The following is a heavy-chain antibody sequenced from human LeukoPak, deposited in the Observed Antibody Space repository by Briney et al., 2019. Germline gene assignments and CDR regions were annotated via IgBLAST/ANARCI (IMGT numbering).Heavy chain of an antibody. CDR3: ARPGSYGSGSYRSWFDP. CDR1: GGSISSYY. Sequence: SETLSLTCTVSGGSISSYYWSWIRQPPGKGLEWIGEINHSGSTNYNPSLKSRVTISVDTSKNQFSLKLSSVTAADTAVYYCARPGSYGSGSYRSWFDPWGQGTLVTVSS. J-gene: IGHJ5*02. D-gene: IGHD3-10*01. V-gene: IGHV4-34*01. CDR2: INHSGST.